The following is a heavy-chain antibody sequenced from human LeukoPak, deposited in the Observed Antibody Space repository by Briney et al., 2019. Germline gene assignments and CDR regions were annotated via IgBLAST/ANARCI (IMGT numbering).Heavy chain of an antibody. CDR1: GDSVYRNSAT. CDR2: TYYRSKWYN. V-gene: IGHV6-1*01. J-gene: IGHJ2*01. D-gene: IGHD3-10*01. CDR3: VRDGESANWYFDL. Sequence: SQTLSLTCAIFGDSVYRNSATWNWIRQSPSRGLEWLGRTYYRSKWYNEYAVSVKSRITINPDTSKNQFSLQLNSVTPEDTAVYYCVRDGESANWYFDLWGRGTLVTVSS.